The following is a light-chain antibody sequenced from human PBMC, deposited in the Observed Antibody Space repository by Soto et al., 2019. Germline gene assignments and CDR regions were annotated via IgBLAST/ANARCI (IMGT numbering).Light chain of an antibody. CDR2: AAS. CDR3: LQDYNYPLT. CDR1: QGIRNN. Sequence: AIQMTQSPSSLSASVGDRVTITCRASQGIRNNLGWYQQKPGKAPKLLIYAASSLQSGVPSRFSGSGSGTDFTLTSSSLQPEDFATYFCLQDYNYPLTFGAGTKVEIK. V-gene: IGKV1-6*01. J-gene: IGKJ4*01.